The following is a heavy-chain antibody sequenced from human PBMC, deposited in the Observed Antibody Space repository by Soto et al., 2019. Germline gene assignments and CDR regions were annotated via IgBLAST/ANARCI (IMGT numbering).Heavy chain of an antibody. CDR2: ISGSGDGT. Sequence: LRLSCAAPGFTFSSFALSWVRQAPGKGLEWVSAISGSGDGTDYADSVKGRFTISRDNSKNTLYLQMNSLRAEDTAVYYCAGPGYSSQDYWGQGALVTVS. V-gene: IGHV3-23*01. J-gene: IGHJ4*02. CDR3: AGPGYSSQDY. CDR1: GFTFSSFA. D-gene: IGHD5-18*01.